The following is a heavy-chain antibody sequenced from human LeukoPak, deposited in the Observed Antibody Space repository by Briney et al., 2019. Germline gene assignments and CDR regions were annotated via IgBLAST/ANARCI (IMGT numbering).Heavy chain of an antibody. CDR2: ISTNGGST. D-gene: IGHD4-23*01. Sequence: GGSLRLSCSASGFTFNKYALHWVRQAPGKGLEYVSAISTNGGSTYYADSVKGRFTISRDNSKNTLYLQMNSLRAEDTAVYYCARDRRDYGGNPSNYYGMVVWGQGTTVTVSS. V-gene: IGHV3-64*04. CDR3: ARDRRDYGGNPSNYYGMVV. J-gene: IGHJ6*02. CDR1: GFTFNKYA.